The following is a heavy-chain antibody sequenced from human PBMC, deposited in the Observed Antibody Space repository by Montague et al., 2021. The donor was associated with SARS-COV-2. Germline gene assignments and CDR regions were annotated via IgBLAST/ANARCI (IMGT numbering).Heavy chain of an antibody. CDR3: ARVFPRWLQFDPYFDY. V-gene: IGHV4-59*01. D-gene: IGHD5-24*01. CDR2: IYYSGST. Sequence: SETLSLTWTVSGGSISSYYWSWIRQPPGKGLEWIGYIYYSGSTNYDPSLKSRVTISVDTSKNQFSLKLSSVTAADTAVYYCARVFPRWLQFDPYFDYWGQGTLVTVSS. CDR1: GGSISSYY. J-gene: IGHJ4*02.